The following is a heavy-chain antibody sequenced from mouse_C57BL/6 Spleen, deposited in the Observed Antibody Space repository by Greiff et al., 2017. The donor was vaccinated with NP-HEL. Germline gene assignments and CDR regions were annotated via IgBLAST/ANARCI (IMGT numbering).Heavy chain of an antibody. CDR1: GFTFSSYA. D-gene: IGHD2-3*01. Sequence: EVHLVESGGGLVKPGGSLKLSCAASGFTFSSYAMSWVRQTPEKRLEWVATISDGGSYTYYPDNVKGRFTISRDNAKNNLYLQMSHLKSEDTAMYYCARGDDGYYGYAMDYWGQGTSVTVSS. J-gene: IGHJ4*01. V-gene: IGHV5-4*01. CDR2: ISDGGSYT. CDR3: ARGDDGYYGYAMDY.